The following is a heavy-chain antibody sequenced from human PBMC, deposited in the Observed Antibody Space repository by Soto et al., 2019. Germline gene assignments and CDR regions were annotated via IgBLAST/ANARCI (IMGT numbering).Heavy chain of an antibody. Sequence: SETLSLTCTVSGGSIRNYYWSWIRQPPGKGLEWIGYIYYSGSTNYNPSLKSRVTISVDTSKNQFSLKLSSVTAADTAVYYCARGDYYDSSGFDYWGQGTLVTVSS. V-gene: IGHV4-59*01. CDR1: GGSIRNYY. CDR2: IYYSGST. J-gene: IGHJ4*02. D-gene: IGHD3-22*01. CDR3: ARGDYYDSSGFDY.